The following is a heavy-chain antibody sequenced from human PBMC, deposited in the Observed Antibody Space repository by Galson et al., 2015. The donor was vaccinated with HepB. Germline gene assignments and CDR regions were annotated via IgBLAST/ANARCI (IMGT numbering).Heavy chain of an antibody. CDR1: GFTFSTYG. Sequence: SLRLSCAASGFTFSTYGIHWVRQAPGKGLEWVAVIWRDGSNKYYVDSVKGRFTISRDNSKNTLYLQMNSLRAEDTAVYYCARETMVLNWYFDLWGRGTLVTVSS. D-gene: IGHD4/OR15-4a*01. CDR3: ARETMVLNWYFDL. CDR2: IWRDGSNK. V-gene: IGHV3-33*01. J-gene: IGHJ2*01.